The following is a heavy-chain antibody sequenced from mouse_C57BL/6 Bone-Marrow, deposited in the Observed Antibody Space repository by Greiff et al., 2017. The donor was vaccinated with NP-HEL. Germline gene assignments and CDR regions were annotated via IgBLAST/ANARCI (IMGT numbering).Heavy chain of an antibody. Sequence: EVMLVESGGGLVQPGESLKLSCESNEYEFPSHDMSWVRKTPEKRLALVAAINSDGGSTYYPDTMERRFIISRDNTKKTLYLQMSSLRSEDTALYYCARHEGYGYDWYFDVWGTGTTVTVSS. CDR2: INSDGGST. CDR1: EYEFPSHD. J-gene: IGHJ1*03. V-gene: IGHV5-2*01. D-gene: IGHD2-2*01. CDR3: ARHEGYGYDWYFDV.